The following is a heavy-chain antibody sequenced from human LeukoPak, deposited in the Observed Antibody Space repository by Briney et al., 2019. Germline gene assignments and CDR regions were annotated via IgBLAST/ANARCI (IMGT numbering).Heavy chain of an antibody. J-gene: IGHJ5*02. D-gene: IGHD2-2*01. V-gene: IGHV3-74*01. CDR2: INSDGSST. CDR3: ARERYQLLKVKWFDP. CDR1: GFTFSSYS. Sequence: GGSLRLSCAASGFTFSSYSMNWVRQAPGKGLVWVSRINSDGSSTSYADSVKGRFTISRDNAKNTLYLQMNSLRAEDTAVYYCARERYQLLKVKWFDPWGQGTLVTVSS.